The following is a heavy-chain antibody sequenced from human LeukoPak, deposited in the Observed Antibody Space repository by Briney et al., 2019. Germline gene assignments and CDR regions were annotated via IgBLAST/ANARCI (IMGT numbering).Heavy chain of an antibody. V-gene: IGHV4-59*01. D-gene: IGHD1-1*01. CDR3: ARGNPVATTGTKGGWFDP. Sequence: SEILSLTCTVSGDSISSYYWSWIRQPPGKGLEWIGYIYDSGSTNYNPSLKSRVTISLGTSKNQFSLKLRSVTAADTALYYCARGNPVATTGTKGGWFDPWGQGTLVTVSS. CDR2: IYDSGST. J-gene: IGHJ5*02. CDR1: GDSISSYY.